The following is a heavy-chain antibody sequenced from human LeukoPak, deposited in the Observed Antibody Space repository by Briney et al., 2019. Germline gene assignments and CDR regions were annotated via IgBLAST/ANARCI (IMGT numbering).Heavy chain of an antibody. D-gene: IGHD3-10*02. CDR1: GGSITSYY. CDR3: ARDAGSDVGDGWFDP. CDR2: IYYRGNT. V-gene: IGHV4-59*01. J-gene: IGHJ5*02. Sequence: SETLSLTCTVSGGSITSYYWSWIRQTPGKGLEWIGNIYYRGNTNCNPSLESRVTMSVDTSKNQFSLKLDSVTAADTAVYYCARDAGSDVGDGWFDPWGQGTLVTVSS.